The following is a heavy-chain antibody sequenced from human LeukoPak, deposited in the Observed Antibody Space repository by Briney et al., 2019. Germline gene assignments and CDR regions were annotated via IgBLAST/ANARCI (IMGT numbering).Heavy chain of an antibody. CDR3: ARGVVLEVGATTAPFDI. D-gene: IGHD1-26*01. V-gene: IGHV1-46*01. CDR2: INPSGGST. Sequence: ASVKVSCKASGYTFTGYYMHWVRQAPGQGLEWMGIINPSGGSTSYAQKFQGRVTMTRDTSTSTVYMELSSLRSEDTAVYYCARGVVLEVGATTAPFDIWGQGTMVTVSS. J-gene: IGHJ3*02. CDR1: GYTFTGYY.